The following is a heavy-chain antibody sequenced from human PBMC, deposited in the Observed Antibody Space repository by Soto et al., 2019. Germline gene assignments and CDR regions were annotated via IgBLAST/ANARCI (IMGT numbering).Heavy chain of an antibody. CDR2: ISSSGTTI. J-gene: IGHJ4*02. CDR3: ARDVLQWFGEIPFPFDF. CDR1: GFTFSPYE. Sequence: DVQLVESGGGLVQPGGSLRLSCEASGFTFSPYEMNWVRQAPGKGLEWVSYISSSGTTIYYADSVKGRFTISRDNATNSLYLQMNPLRVEDTAVYYCARDVLQWFGEIPFPFDFWGQGTLVTVSS. D-gene: IGHD3-10*01. V-gene: IGHV3-48*03.